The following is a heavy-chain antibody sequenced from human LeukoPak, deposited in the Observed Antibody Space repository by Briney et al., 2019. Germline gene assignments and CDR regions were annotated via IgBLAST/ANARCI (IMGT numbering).Heavy chain of an antibody. CDR2: ISGSGGST. CDR1: GFTVSSNY. D-gene: IGHD5-12*01. Sequence: GGSLRLSCAASGFTVSSNYMSWVRQAPGKGLEWVSAISGSGGSTYYADSVKGRFTISRDNSKNTLYLQMNSLRAEDTAVYYCAKAAYGGYVIGSDYWGQGTLVTVSS. J-gene: IGHJ4*02. CDR3: AKAAYGGYVIGSDY. V-gene: IGHV3-23*01.